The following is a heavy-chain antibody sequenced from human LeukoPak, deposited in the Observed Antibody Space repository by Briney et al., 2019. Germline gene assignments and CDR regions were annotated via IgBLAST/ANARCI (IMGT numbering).Heavy chain of an antibody. V-gene: IGHV3-53*01. CDR1: GFIVNNSY. D-gene: IGHD2-15*01. CDR3: ARRTPGYCSGGTCYGFQH. CDR2: IYSGGST. J-gene: IGHJ1*01. Sequence: GGSLRLSCAASGFIVNNSYMSWVRQAPGKGLEWVSVIYSGGSTYYADSVKGRFTISRDNSKNTLYLQMNSLRAEDTAVYYCARRTPGYCSGGTCYGFQHWGQGTLVTVSS.